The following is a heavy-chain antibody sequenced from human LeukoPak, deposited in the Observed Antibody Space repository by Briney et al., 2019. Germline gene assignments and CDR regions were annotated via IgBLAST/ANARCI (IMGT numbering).Heavy chain of an antibody. J-gene: IGHJ3*02. Sequence: GGSLRLSCAASGFAFNTYAMSWVRQTPGTGLVWVSHISGSGDDTDYADSVKGRFTISRDNSKNTLYLQMNSLRAEDTAIYYCARHYSGSPSPVFDIWGQGTVVTVSS. CDR2: ISGSGDDT. V-gene: IGHV3-23*01. CDR1: GFAFNTYA. CDR3: ARHYSGSPSPVFDI. D-gene: IGHD1-26*01.